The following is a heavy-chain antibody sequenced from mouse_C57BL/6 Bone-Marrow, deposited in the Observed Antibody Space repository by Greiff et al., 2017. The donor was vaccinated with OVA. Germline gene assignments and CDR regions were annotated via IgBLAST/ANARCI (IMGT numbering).Heavy chain of an antibody. CDR3: ARMRMDGTGDY. CDR2: ILPSIGRT. Sequence: VQLQQSGSELRSPGSSVKLSCKDFDSDVFPIAYLSWVRQKPGHGFEWIGGILPSIGRTIYGEKFEDKATLDADTLANTAYMELNRLICEDSAIDSCARMRMDGTGDYWGQGTTLTVSS. J-gene: IGHJ2*01. D-gene: IGHD2-3*01. V-gene: IGHV15-2*01. CDR1: DSDVFPIAY.